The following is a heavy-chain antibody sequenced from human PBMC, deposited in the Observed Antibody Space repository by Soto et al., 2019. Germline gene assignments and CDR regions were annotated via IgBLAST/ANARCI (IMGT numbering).Heavy chain of an antibody. Sequence: GGSLRLSCAASGFTFNTYAMSWVRQAPGKGLEWVSAISGSGGSTHYADSVKGRFTISRDNSKNTVYLQMNSPRAEDTAVYYCTKGYCRRPSCYFDYYATDVWGQGTVVTVSS. CDR3: TKGYCRRPSCYFDYYATDV. CDR2: ISGSGGST. D-gene: IGHD2-2*01. J-gene: IGHJ6*02. V-gene: IGHV3-23*01. CDR1: GFTFNTYA.